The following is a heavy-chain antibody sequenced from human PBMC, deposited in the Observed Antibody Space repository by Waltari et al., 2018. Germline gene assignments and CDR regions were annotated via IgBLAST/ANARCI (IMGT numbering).Heavy chain of an antibody. CDR3: ARRCPDVMRYCTNGVCYPECDY. CDR2: IYHSGST. V-gene: IGHV4-38-2*01. CDR1: GYSISSGYY. J-gene: IGHJ4*02. D-gene: IGHD2-8*01. Sequence: QVQLQESGPGLVKPSETLSLTCAAPGYSISSGYYWGWIRQPPGKGLEWIGSIYHSGSTYYNPSLKSRVTISVDTSKNQFSLKLSSVTAADTAVYYCARRCPDVMRYCTNGVCYPECDYWGQGTLVTVSS.